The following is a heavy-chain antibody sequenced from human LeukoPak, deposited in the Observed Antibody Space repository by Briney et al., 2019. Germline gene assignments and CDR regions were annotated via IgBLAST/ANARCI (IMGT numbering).Heavy chain of an antibody. V-gene: IGHV3-23*01. CDR3: ARGGWGFDYGDYDY. D-gene: IGHD4-17*01. Sequence: PGGSLRLSCAASGFTFSNYAMSWVRQAPGKGLEWVSAISGSGGSTYYADSVKGRFTVSRDFSKNTLCLQMNSLRAEDTAVYYCARGGWGFDYGDYDYWGQGTLVTISS. CDR2: ISGSGGST. CDR1: GFTFSNYA. J-gene: IGHJ4*02.